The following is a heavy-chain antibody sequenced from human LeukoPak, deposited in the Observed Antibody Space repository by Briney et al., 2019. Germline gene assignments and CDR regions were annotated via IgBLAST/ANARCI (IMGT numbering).Heavy chain of an antibody. CDR1: GGSVSSGSYY. CDR2: IYYSGST. J-gene: IGHJ4*02. CDR3: ARDRYALTFDY. Sequence: SETLSLTCTVSGGSVSSGSYYWSWIRQPPGKGLEWIGYIYYSGSTNYNPSLKSRVTISVDTSKNQFSLKLSSVTAADTAVYYCARDRYALTFDYWGQGTLVTVSS. V-gene: IGHV4-61*01. D-gene: IGHD3-16*01.